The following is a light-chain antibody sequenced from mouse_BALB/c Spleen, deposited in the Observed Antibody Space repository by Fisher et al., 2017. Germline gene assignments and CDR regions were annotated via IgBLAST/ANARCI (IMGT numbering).Light chain of an antibody. CDR2: STS. CDR3: QQWSSYPHT. J-gene: IGKJ5*01. Sequence: IVMTQSTAIMSASLGEEITLTCSASSSVSYMHWYQQKSGTSPKLLIYSTSNLASGVPARFSGSGSGTSYSLTISRMEAEDAATYYCQQWSSYPHTFGAGTKLELK. V-gene: IGKV4-57*01. CDR1: SSVSY.